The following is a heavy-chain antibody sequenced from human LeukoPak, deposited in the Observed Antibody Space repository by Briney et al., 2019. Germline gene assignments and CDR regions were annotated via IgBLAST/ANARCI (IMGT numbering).Heavy chain of an antibody. CDR1: GFTFSSYA. D-gene: IGHD2-2*02. V-gene: IGHV3-30-3*01. J-gene: IGHJ4*02. CDR3: ASTPDCSSTSCYTNPFDY. CDR2: ISYDGSNK. Sequence: GGSLRLSCAASGFTFSSYAMHWVRQAPGKGLEWVAVISYDGSNKYYADSVKGRFTISRDNSKNTLYLQMNSLRAEDTAVYYCASTPDCSSTSCYTNPFDYWGQGTLVTVSS.